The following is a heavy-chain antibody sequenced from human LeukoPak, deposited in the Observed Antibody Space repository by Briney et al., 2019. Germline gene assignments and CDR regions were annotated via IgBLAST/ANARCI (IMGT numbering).Heavy chain of an antibody. V-gene: IGHV4-39*07. Sequence: PSETLSLTCTVSGDSMNSSSFYWGWIRQPPGKGLEWIGSIYYSGSTYYNPSLKSRVTISVDTSKNQFSLKLSSVTAADTAVYYCARDGYYYDSSGYGLDYWGQGTLVTVSS. CDR3: ARDGYYYDSSGYGLDY. J-gene: IGHJ4*02. CDR2: IYYSGST. CDR1: GDSMNSSSFY. D-gene: IGHD3-22*01.